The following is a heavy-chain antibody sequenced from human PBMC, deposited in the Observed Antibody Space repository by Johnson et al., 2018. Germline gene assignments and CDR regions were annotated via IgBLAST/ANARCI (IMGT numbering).Heavy chain of an antibody. CDR1: GFTFSNYG. Sequence: QVQLVESGGGVVQXGRSLRLSCAASGFTFSNYGMHWVRQAPGKGLEWVAVISYDGSNKYYADSVKGRFTISRDNSKNTLYLQMNSLGAEDTAVYYCAKDPGLHYSNYYYFYMDVWGKGTTVTVSS. CDR2: ISYDGSNK. D-gene: IGHD4-11*01. CDR3: AKDPGLHYSNYYYFYMDV. J-gene: IGHJ6*03. V-gene: IGHV3-30*18.